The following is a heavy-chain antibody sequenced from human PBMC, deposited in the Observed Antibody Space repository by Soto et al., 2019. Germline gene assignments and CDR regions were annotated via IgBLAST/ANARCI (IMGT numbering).Heavy chain of an antibody. CDR3: AQTLGLAVAGPGRFDL. Sequence: QVQLVQSGAAVKKPGSSVKVSCKASGGTFSNYAISWVRQAPGQGLEWMGGITPIFGTANYAQKFQGRVTITAEESMSTAYMELSRLGSDETAVYYCAQTLGLAVAGPGRFDLWGRGTLVTVSS. CDR1: GGTFSNYA. D-gene: IGHD6-19*01. J-gene: IGHJ2*01. V-gene: IGHV1-69*12. CDR2: ITPIFGTA.